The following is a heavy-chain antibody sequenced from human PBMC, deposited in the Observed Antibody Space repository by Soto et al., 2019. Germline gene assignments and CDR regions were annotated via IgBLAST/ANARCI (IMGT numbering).Heavy chain of an antibody. D-gene: IGHD6-19*01. V-gene: IGHV1-69*02. J-gene: IGHJ4*02. CDR3: ARGGVAGFDY. CDR2: IIPILGIA. Sequence: QVQLVQSGAEVKKPGSSVKVSCKASGGTFSSYSISWVRQAPGQGLEWMGRIIPILGIANYAQKFQGRVTITADKSTSTAYMELSSLRAEETAVYHCARGGVAGFDYWGQGTLVTVSS. CDR1: GGTFSSYS.